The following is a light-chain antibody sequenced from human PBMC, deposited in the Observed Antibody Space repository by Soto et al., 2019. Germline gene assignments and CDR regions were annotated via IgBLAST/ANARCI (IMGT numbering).Light chain of an antibody. Sequence: DIQMTQSPSTLSASVGDRVTITCRASQSIKSWLAWYQQKPGKAPKLLIYKASTLESGVPPRFSGSGSGTEFTLAISSLQPDDFATYYCQQYNPYSRTFGQGTKVEIK. CDR2: KAS. CDR1: QSIKSW. CDR3: QQYNPYSRT. V-gene: IGKV1-5*03. J-gene: IGKJ1*01.